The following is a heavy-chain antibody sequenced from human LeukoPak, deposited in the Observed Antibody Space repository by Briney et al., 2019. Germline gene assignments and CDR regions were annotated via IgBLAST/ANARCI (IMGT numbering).Heavy chain of an antibody. J-gene: IGHJ3*02. CDR2: IYYSGST. V-gene: IGHV4-59*12. CDR3: AREPFCSGGSCSDGEAFDI. Sequence: SETLSLTCTVSGGSISSYYWSWIRQPPGKGLEWIGYIYYSGSTNYNPSLKSRVTISVDTSKNQFSLKLSSVTAADTAVYYCAREPFCSGGSCSDGEAFDIWGQGTMVTVSS. CDR1: GGSISSYY. D-gene: IGHD2-15*01.